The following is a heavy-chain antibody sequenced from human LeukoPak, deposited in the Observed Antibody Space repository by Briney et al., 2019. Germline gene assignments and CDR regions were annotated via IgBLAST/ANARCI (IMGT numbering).Heavy chain of an antibody. CDR1: GGFISSSNW. Sequence: SGTLSLTCAVSGGFISSSNWWSWVRQPPGKGLEWIGEIYHSGSTNYNPSLKSRVTISVDKSKNQFSLKLSSVTAADTAVYYCARVSRLRRDGSSYYFDYWGQGTLVTVSS. D-gene: IGHD3-10*01. CDR2: IYHSGST. V-gene: IGHV4-4*02. J-gene: IGHJ4*02. CDR3: ARVSRLRRDGSSYYFDY.